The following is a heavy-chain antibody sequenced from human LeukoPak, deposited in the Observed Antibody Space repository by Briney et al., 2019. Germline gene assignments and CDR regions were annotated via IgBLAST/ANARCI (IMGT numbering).Heavy chain of an antibody. Sequence: GGSLRLSCEASGLTFSSYWMHWVRQAPGKGLKWVSTINDNGADTYYADSVKGRFTISRDNSYNTVSLQMNSLRDEDTGVYYCAKGLRTGVGPYMGYHYYMDVWGKGATVTVSS. J-gene: IGHJ6*03. V-gene: IGHV3-23*01. D-gene: IGHD3-16*01. CDR1: GLTFSSYW. CDR3: AKGLRTGVGPYMGYHYYMDV. CDR2: INDNGADT.